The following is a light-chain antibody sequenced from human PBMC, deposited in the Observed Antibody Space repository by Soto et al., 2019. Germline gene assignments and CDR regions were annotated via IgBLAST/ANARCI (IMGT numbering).Light chain of an antibody. J-gene: IGLJ1*01. CDR2: DVS. CDR1: SSDVGAFNY. CDR3: ASYTTSSTYV. Sequence: QSALTQPASGSGSPGQSSAISSPGTSSDVGAFNYVSWYQQHPGKAPKFMIFDVSSRPSGVSDRFSGSKSGNTASLTISGLQTEDEADYYCASYTTSSTYVFGTGTKVTVL. V-gene: IGLV2-14*03.